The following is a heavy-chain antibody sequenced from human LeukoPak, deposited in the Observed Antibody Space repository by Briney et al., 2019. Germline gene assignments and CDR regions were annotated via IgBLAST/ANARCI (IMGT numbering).Heavy chain of an antibody. Sequence: SETLSLTCAVYGGSFSGYYWSWIRQPPGKGLEWIGEINHSGSTNYNPSLKSRVTISVDTSKNQFSLKLSSVTAADTAVYYCARGPSLRWYQVRGNDYCGQGTLVTVSS. CDR2: INHSGST. D-gene: IGHD4-23*01. J-gene: IGHJ4*02. V-gene: IGHV4-34*01. CDR1: GGSFSGYY. CDR3: ARGPSLRWYQVRGNDY.